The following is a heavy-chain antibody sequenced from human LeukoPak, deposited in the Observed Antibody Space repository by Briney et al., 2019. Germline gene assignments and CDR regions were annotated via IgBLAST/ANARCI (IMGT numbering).Heavy chain of an antibody. CDR1: GFKFSIYG. J-gene: IGHJ4*02. CDR3: AKDGTTGSYFDY. CDR2: TRFDESIK. D-gene: IGHD1-1*01. Sequence: PGGSLRLSCAASGFKFSIYGMHWVRQAPGKGLEWVAFTRFDESIKTYADSVKGRFTISRDNSKNTLYLQMSSLRPEDTAVYYCAKDGTTGSYFDYWGQGTLVTLSS. V-gene: IGHV3-30*02.